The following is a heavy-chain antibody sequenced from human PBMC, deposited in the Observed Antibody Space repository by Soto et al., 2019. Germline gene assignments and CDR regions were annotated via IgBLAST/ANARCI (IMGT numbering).Heavy chain of an antibody. Sequence: GGSLRLSCAASGFTFSTYWMTWVRQAPGKGLEWVANMNQDGSERYYVDSVKGRFTISRDNAKNSLYLQMNSLRAKDTAVYYCATMRGYPNYSYYYMDVWGEGTTVTVSS. D-gene: IGHD3-3*01. CDR1: GFTFSTYW. J-gene: IGHJ6*03. CDR3: ATMRGYPNYSYYYMDV. CDR2: MNQDGSER. V-gene: IGHV3-7*01.